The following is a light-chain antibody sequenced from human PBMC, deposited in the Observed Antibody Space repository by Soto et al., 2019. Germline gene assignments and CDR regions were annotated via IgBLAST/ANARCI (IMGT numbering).Light chain of an antibody. V-gene: IGKV1-5*03. J-gene: IGKJ1*01. Sequence: DIQMTQSPSTLSGSVGDRVTITCRASQTISSWLAWYQQKPGKAPKLLIYKASTLKSGVPSRLSGSGSGTAFTLTISSLQPDDFATYYCQHYNSYSEAFGQGTKVDIK. CDR1: QTISSW. CDR2: KAS. CDR3: QHYNSYSEA.